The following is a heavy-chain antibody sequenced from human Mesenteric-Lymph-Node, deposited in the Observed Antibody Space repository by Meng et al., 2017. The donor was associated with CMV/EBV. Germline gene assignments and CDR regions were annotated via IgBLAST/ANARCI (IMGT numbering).Heavy chain of an antibody. D-gene: IGHD2-15*01. CDR3: ARGVTPRGAYAMDV. J-gene: IGHJ6*02. Sequence: GESLKISCAASGFTFSSNWMSWVRQAPGKGLVWVSRIDSDGTTTSYADSVKGRFTISRDNAKNTLYLQMNSLRAEDSAVYYCARGVTPRGAYAMDVWGQGTTVTVSS. CDR1: GFTFSSNW. V-gene: IGHV3-74*01. CDR2: IDSDGTTT.